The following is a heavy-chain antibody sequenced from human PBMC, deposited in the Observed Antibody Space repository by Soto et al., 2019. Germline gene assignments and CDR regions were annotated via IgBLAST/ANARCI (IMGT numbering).Heavy chain of an antibody. V-gene: IGHV1-2*04. Sequence: ASVKVSCKASGYTFTGYYMRWVRQAPGQGLEWMGWINPNSGGTNYAQKFQGWVTMTRDTSISTAYMELSRLRSDDTAVYYCARDRGGKSIFNWFDPWGQGTLVTVSS. CDR2: INPNSGGT. D-gene: IGHD6-6*01. CDR3: ARDRGGKSIFNWFDP. CDR1: GYTFTGYY. J-gene: IGHJ5*02.